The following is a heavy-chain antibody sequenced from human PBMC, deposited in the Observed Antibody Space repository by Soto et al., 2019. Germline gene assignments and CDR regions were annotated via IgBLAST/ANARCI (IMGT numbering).Heavy chain of an antibody. V-gene: IGHV3-23*01. J-gene: IGHJ4*02. CDR2: ISGSGGST. Sequence: ARGALRHSCGGSGFTLSSYAISWGRPAPGKGLEWVSAISGSGGSTYYADSVKGRFTISRDNSKNTLYLQMNSLRAEDTAVYYCAKSYYDFWSGYYVFDYWGQGTLVTVSS. CDR3: AKSYYDFWSGYYVFDY. D-gene: IGHD3-3*01. CDR1: GFTLSSYA.